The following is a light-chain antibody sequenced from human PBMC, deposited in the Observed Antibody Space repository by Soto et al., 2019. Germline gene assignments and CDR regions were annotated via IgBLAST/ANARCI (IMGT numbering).Light chain of an antibody. CDR1: QSVSSSY. J-gene: IGKJ2*01. V-gene: IGKV3-20*01. Sequence: EIVLTQSPGTLSLSPGERATLSCRASQSVSSSYLAWYQQKPGQAPRLLIYDASSRATGIPDRFSGSGSGTDFTLTTSRLEPEDFAVFDSHPDGSSPRTSGQGTKLEIK. CDR3: HPDGSSPRT. CDR2: DAS.